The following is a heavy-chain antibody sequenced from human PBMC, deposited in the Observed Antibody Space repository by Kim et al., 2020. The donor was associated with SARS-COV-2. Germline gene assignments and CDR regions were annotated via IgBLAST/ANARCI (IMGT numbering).Heavy chain of an antibody. J-gene: IGHJ4*02. CDR1: GYTFTSYH. V-gene: IGHV1-46*01. D-gene: IGHD2-15*01. Sequence: ASVKVSCKASGYTFTSYHIHWVRQAPGQGFEWMGIVNPNGGGTSYAQEFQGIVTVTRDTSTSTVYMELSSLRSEDTAVYYCARLAAPLDYWGQGTLVTVS. CDR2: VNPNGGGT. CDR3: ARLAAPLDY.